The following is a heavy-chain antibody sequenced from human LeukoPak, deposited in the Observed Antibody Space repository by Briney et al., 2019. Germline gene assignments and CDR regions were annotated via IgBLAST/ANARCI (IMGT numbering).Heavy chain of an antibody. D-gene: IGHD3-22*01. CDR1: GFTVSSSY. V-gene: IGHV3-66*02. Sequence: SGGSLRLSCAASGFTVSSSYMSWVRQAPGKGLEWVSVIYSGGSTYYADSVKGRFTISRDNSKNTLYLQMNSLRAEDTAVYYCAKDLVYYDSSGLFDYWGQGTLVTVSS. CDR3: AKDLVYYDSSGLFDY. J-gene: IGHJ4*02. CDR2: IYSGGST.